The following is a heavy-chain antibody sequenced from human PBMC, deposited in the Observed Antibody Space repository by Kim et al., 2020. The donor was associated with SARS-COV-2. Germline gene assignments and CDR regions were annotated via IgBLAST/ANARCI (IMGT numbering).Heavy chain of an antibody. Sequence: SVKGRFPISRDNSKTTLYLQMNSLRAEDTAVYYCARDPHYDILTGPGLDYWGQGTLVTVSS. V-gene: IGHV3-30*01. J-gene: IGHJ4*02. CDR3: ARDPHYDILTGPGLDY. D-gene: IGHD3-9*01.